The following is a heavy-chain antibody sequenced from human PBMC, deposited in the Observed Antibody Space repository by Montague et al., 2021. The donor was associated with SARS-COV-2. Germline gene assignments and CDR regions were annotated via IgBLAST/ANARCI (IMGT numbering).Heavy chain of an antibody. CDR2: IYFSGIT. Sequence: SETLSLTCTVSGGSISSGLYHWAWIRQPPGKGLHWIGSIYFSGITNYNPSLKSRVTISVDTSKNQFSLKVTSVAAADTAVYYCARQQESFGSRSYCGIDYWGQGTLVTVSS. CDR1: GGSISSGLYH. D-gene: IGHD3-10*01. CDR3: ARQQESFGSRSYCGIDY. V-gene: IGHV4-39*01. J-gene: IGHJ4*02.